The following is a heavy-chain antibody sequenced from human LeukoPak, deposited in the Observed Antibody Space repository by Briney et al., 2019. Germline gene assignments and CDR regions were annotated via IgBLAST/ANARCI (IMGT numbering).Heavy chain of an antibody. CDR3: ARQQMYVATKSNWYFDL. J-gene: IGHJ2*01. V-gene: IGHV5-51*01. D-gene: IGHD5-12*01. Sequence: GESLKISCKGSGYSFTSYWIGWVRQMPGKGLEWMGIIYPGDSDTRYSPSFQGQVTISADKSISTAYLQWSSLKASDTAMYYCARQQMYVATKSNWYFDLWGRGTLVTVSS. CDR1: GYSFTSYW. CDR2: IYPGDSDT.